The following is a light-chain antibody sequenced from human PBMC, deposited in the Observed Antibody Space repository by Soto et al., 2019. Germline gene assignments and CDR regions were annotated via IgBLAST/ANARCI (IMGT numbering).Light chain of an antibody. CDR2: EDS. CDR1: SSDVGSYNF. V-gene: IGLV2-23*01. CDR3: CSDAGSSTWGVV. Sequence: QSVLTQPASVSGSPGQSITISCTGTSSDVGSYNFVSWYQQEPGKAPKVMIYEDSKRPSGVSNRFSGSKSGNTASLTISGLQAEDEADYYCCSDAGSSTWGVVFGGGTKLTVL. J-gene: IGLJ2*01.